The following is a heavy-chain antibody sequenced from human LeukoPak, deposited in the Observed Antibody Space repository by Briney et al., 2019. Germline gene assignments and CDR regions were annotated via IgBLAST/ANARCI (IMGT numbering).Heavy chain of an antibody. CDR3: AKAVTPYYYDTLDAFDI. J-gene: IGHJ3*02. D-gene: IGHD3-22*01. CDR2: ISGSGGST. CDR1: GFTFSSYA. V-gene: IGHV3-23*01. Sequence: GGSLRLSCAASGFTFSSYAMSWVRQAPGKGLEWVSAISGSGGSTYYADSVKGRFTISRDNSKNTLYLQMNSLRAEDTAVYYCAKAVTPYYYDTLDAFDIWGQGTMVTVSS.